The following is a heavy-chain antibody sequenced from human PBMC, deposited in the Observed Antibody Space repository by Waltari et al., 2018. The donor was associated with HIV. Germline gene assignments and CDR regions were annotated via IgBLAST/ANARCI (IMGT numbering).Heavy chain of an antibody. Sequence: QLQLQESGPGLVKPSETLSLTCTVSGASISSSSYNWGWIRQPPGKGLEWIGSIYHSGSTYYNPSLKSRVTISVDTSKNQFSLKLSSVTAADTAVYYCARDRALLRLGELSPGAFDIWGQGTMVTVSS. V-gene: IGHV4-39*07. D-gene: IGHD3-16*02. CDR3: ARDRALLRLGELSPGAFDI. CDR2: IYHSGST. J-gene: IGHJ3*02. CDR1: GASISSSSYN.